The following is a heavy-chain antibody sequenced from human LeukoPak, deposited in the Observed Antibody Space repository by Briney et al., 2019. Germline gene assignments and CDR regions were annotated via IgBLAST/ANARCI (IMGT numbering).Heavy chain of an antibody. V-gene: IGHV3-23*01. CDR1: GFTFRSYA. CDR2: IGGNGDGT. J-gene: IGHJ4*02. D-gene: IGHD6-13*01. CDR3: AKESGNSGTWPQNYFDY. Sequence: GGSLRLSCEASGFTFRSYAMTWVRQAPGRGLEWVSSIGGNGDGTYYADSVWGRFSISRDNSGNTLFLQMNSLSAEDTALYYCAKESGNSGTWPQNYFDYWGQGSLVTVSS.